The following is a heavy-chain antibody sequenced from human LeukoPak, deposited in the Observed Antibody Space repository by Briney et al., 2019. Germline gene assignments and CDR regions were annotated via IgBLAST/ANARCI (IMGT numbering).Heavy chain of an antibody. CDR1: GFTFSSYG. J-gene: IGHJ4*02. CDR2: IWYDGSNK. CDR3: ARGGGYSYGAVDY. Sequence: GRSLRLSCAASGFTFSSYGMHWVRQAPGKGLEWVAVIWYDGSNKYYADSVKGRFTISRDNAKNTLYLQMNSLRAEDTAVYYCARGGGYSYGAVDYWGQGTLVTVSS. V-gene: IGHV3-33*01. D-gene: IGHD5-18*01.